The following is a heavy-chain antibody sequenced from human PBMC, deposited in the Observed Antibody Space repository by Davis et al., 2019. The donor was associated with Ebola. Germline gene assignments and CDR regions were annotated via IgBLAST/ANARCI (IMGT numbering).Heavy chain of an antibody. CDR2: ISGDGVRT. CDR1: GITLNDYA. Sequence: GESLKISCAASGITLNDYAMHWVRQVPGKGLEWVSRISGDGVRTYYADSVKARFTISRDNSKNSLYLQMNSLRTEDTAFYYCAKALAYHGMDVWGQGTTVTVSS. D-gene: IGHD6-13*01. CDR3: AKALAYHGMDV. J-gene: IGHJ6*02. V-gene: IGHV3-43*02.